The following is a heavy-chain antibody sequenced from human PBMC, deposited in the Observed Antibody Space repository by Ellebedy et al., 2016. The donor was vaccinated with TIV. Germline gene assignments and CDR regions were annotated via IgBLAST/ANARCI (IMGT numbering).Heavy chain of an antibody. D-gene: IGHD3-22*01. CDR2: ISYDGSNK. CDR1: GFTFSSYG. CDR3: ARDSSGIARKYDFDY. Sequence: PGGSLRLSCAASGFTFSSYGMHWVHQAPGKGLEWVAVISYDGSNKYYADSVKGRFTISRDNSKNTLYLQMNSLRAEDTAVYYCARDSSGIARKYDFDYWGQGTLVTVSS. J-gene: IGHJ4*02. V-gene: IGHV3-30*03.